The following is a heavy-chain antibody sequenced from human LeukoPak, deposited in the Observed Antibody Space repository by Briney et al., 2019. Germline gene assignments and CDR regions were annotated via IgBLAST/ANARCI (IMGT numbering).Heavy chain of an antibody. D-gene: IGHD2-15*01. CDR1: GFTFSDYY. J-gene: IGHJ4*02. CDR3: AKDTPWWP. Sequence: PGGSLRLSCAASGFTFSDYYMSWIRQAPGKGLEWVAVISYDGSNKYYADSVKGRFTISRDNSKNTLYLQMNSLRAEDTAVYYCAKDTPWWPWGQGTLVTVSS. CDR2: ISYDGSNK. V-gene: IGHV3-30*18.